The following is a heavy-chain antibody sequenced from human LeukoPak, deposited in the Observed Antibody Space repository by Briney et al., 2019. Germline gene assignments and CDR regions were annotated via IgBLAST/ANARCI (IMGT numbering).Heavy chain of an antibody. V-gene: IGHV5-51*01. D-gene: IGHD3-10*01. J-gene: IGHJ6*03. Sequence: GESPKISCKGSGYSFTSYWIGWVRQMPGKGLEWMGIIYPGDSDTRYSPSFQGQVTISADKSVSTAYLQWSSLKASDTAMYYCARAASGGSGSYYNADHYYYYYMDVWGKGTTVTISS. CDR1: GYSFTSYW. CDR3: ARAASGGSGSYYNADHYYYYYMDV. CDR2: IYPGDSDT.